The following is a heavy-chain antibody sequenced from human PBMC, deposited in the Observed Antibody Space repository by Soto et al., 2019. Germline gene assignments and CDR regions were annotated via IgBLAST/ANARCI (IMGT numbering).Heavy chain of an antibody. J-gene: IGHJ3*02. D-gene: IGHD2-8*01. CDR3: ARVVWAFDI. V-gene: IGHV4-34*01. Sequence: PSETLSLTCAVYGGSFSCYYWSWIRQPPGKGLEWIGEINHSGSTNYNPSLKSRVTISVDTSKNQFSLKLSSVTAADTAVYYCARVVWAFDIWGQGTMVTVSS. CDR2: INHSGST. CDR1: GGSFSCYY.